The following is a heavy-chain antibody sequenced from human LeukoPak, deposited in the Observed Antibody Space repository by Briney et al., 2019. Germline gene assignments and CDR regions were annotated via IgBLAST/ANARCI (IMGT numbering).Heavy chain of an antibody. J-gene: IGHJ4*02. D-gene: IGHD2-15*01. CDR3: AKDGPDIVEVVAATYDY. Sequence: GGSLRLSCAASGFTFSNYAMSWVRRAPGKGLEWVSIISGSGDSTHYADSVKGRFTISRDNSKNTLFLQMNSLRGEDTAMYYCAKDGPDIVEVVAATYDYWGQGTLVTVSS. V-gene: IGHV3-23*01. CDR2: ISGSGDST. CDR1: GFTFSNYA.